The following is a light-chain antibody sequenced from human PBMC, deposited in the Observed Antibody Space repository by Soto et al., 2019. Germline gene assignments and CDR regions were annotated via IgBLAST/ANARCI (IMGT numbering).Light chain of an antibody. J-gene: IGKJ1*01. CDR3: QQYNSYSPT. V-gene: IGKV1-5*03. CDR1: QSISSW. CDR2: KAS. Sequence: DIQMTQSPSTLSASVGDRVTITCRASQSISSWLAWYQQKPGKAPKLLIYKASSLETGVPSRFSGGGSGTESTLTISSLQPDDFATYFCQQYNSYSPTFGQGTKVDIK.